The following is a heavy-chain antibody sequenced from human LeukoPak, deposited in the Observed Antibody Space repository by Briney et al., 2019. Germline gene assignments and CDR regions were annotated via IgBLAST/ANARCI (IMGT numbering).Heavy chain of an antibody. CDR1: GFTFSSYW. Sequence: GGSLRLSCAASGFTFSSYWMSWVRQAPGKGLEWVANIKQDGSEKYYVDSVKGRFTISRDNSKNTLYLQMNSLRAEDTAVYYCAKDFSAYCSSTSCYDFDYWGQGTLVTVSS. V-gene: IGHV3-7*01. CDR2: IKQDGSEK. CDR3: AKDFSAYCSSTSCYDFDY. J-gene: IGHJ4*02. D-gene: IGHD2-2*01.